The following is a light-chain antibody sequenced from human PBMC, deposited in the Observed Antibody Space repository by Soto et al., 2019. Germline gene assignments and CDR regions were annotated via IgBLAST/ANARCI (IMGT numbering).Light chain of an antibody. Sequence: EIVMTQSPATLSVSPGERATLSCRSSQDIRSNLARYQQRPGQPPRLLIYGATSRAPGVPARFSGSGSGTEFTLSISSLQSEDSAVYFCQQFDAPVTFGQGIKLEIK. J-gene: IGKJ2*01. V-gene: IGKV3-15*01. CDR2: GAT. CDR1: QDIRSN. CDR3: QQFDAPVT.